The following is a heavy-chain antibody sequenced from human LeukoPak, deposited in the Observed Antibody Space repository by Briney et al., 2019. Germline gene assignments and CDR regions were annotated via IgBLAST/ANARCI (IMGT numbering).Heavy chain of an antibody. D-gene: IGHD6-13*01. CDR1: GVTVSSSY. CDR2: INHSGST. V-gene: IGHV4-34*01. J-gene: IGHJ5*02. Sequence: GSLRLSCAVSGVTVSSSYMSWVRQPPGKGLEWIGEINHSGSTNYNPSLKSRVTISVDTSKNQFSLKLSSVTAADTAVYYCARKGKQHFQFDPWGQGTLVTVSS. CDR3: ARKGKQHFQFDP.